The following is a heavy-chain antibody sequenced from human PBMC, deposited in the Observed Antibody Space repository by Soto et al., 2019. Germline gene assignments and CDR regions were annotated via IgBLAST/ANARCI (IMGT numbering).Heavy chain of an antibody. CDR2: IYYSGST. V-gene: IGHV4-59*12. Sequence: SETLSLTCTVSGGSISSYYWSWIRQPPGKGLEWIGYIYYSGSTNYNPSLKSRVTISVDTSKNQFSLKLSSVTAADTAVYYCARDITTFGVETHGMDVWGQGTTVTVSS. CDR3: ARDITTFGVETHGMDV. CDR1: GGSISSYY. J-gene: IGHJ6*02. D-gene: IGHD3-3*01.